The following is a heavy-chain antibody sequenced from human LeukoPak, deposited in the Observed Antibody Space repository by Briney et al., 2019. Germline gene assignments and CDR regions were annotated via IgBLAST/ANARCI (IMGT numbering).Heavy chain of an antibody. Sequence: PGGSLRLSCAASGFTFSSYSMNWVRQAPGKGLEWVSSISSSSSYIYYADSVKGRFTISRDNAKNSLYLQMNSLRAEDTAVYYCAKEAVRGYFVGVGPTYYFDYWGQGTLVTVSS. CDR2: ISSSSSYI. V-gene: IGHV3-21*01. CDR1: GFTFSSYS. D-gene: IGHD3-9*01. J-gene: IGHJ4*02. CDR3: AKEAVRGYFVGVGPTYYFDY.